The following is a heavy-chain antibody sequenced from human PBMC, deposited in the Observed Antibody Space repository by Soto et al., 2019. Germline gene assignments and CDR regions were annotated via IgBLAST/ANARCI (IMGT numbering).Heavy chain of an antibody. CDR2: IYWDDDK. CDR3: AHRPSPTFYDILTGYYLDAFDV. Sequence: QITLKESGPTLVKPTQTLTLTCTFSGFSLSTRGVGVGWIRQPPGKALEWLALIYWDDDKRYSPSLKSRVIITKDTSKNQVVLTMTNMDPVDTATYYCAHRPSPTFYDILTGYYLDAFDVWGQGTMVTVSS. J-gene: IGHJ3*01. CDR1: GFSLSTRGVG. V-gene: IGHV2-5*02. D-gene: IGHD3-9*01.